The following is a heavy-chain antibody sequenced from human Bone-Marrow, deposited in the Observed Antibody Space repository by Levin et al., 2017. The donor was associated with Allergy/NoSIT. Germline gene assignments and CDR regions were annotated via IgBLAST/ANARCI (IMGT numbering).Heavy chain of an antibody. J-gene: IGHJ3*02. CDR1: GGSINSGGDY. CDR2: IYYSGSGTT. V-gene: IGHV4-31*03. CDR3: ARDRGNCTTTRCSDVLDI. D-gene: IGHD2-2*01. Sequence: SQTLSLTCTVSGGSINSGGDYWSWIRQHPGKGLEWIGYIYYSGSGTTYYNPSLKSRVTISVDTSRNQFSLKLSSVTAADTAVYYCARDRGNCTTTRCSDVLDIWGQGTMVTVSS.